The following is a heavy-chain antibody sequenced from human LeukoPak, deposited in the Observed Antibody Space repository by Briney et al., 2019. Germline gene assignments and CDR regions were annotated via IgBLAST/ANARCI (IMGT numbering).Heavy chain of an antibody. J-gene: IGHJ4*02. CDR2: ISYDGSNK. Sequence: GGSLRLSCAASGFTFSSYAMHWVRQAPGKGLEWVAVISYDGSNKYYADSVKGRFTISRDSSKNTLYLQMNSLRAEDTAVYYCARDREASGLFDYWGQGTLVTVSS. CDR1: GFTFSSYA. D-gene: IGHD1-26*01. CDR3: ARDREASGLFDY. V-gene: IGHV3-30-3*01.